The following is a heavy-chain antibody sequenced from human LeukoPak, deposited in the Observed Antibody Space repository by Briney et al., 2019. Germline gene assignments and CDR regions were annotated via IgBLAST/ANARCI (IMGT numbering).Heavy chain of an antibody. J-gene: IGHJ4*02. V-gene: IGHV3-23*01. CDR1: GFTFSSYA. CDR3: ASSSGSYGLISHLNY. D-gene: IGHD5-18*01. Sequence: PGGSLRLSCAASGFTFSSYAMSWVRKAPGKGLEWVSAISGSGGSTYYADSVKGRFTISRDNSKNTLYLQMKSRRAEDTAVYYCASSSGSYGLISHLNYWGQGTLVTVSS. CDR2: ISGSGGST.